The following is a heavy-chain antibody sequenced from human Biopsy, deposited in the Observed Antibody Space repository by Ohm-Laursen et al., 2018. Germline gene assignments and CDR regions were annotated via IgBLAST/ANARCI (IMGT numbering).Heavy chain of an antibody. J-gene: IGHJ4*02. CDR3: ALGGGSYVNFDY. CDR2: FRFEDRT. Sequence: SDTLSLTCAVSGGSISNYFWTWIRQPPGKGLEWIGYFRFEDRTSYNSSLKSRVTISADTSRNQFSLRLSSVTAADTAVYYCALGGGSYVNFDYWGQGILVTVSS. CDR1: GGSISNYF. D-gene: IGHD1-26*01. V-gene: IGHV4-59*07.